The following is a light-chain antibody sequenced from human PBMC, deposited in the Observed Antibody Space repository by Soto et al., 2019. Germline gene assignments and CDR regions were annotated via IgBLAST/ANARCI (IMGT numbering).Light chain of an antibody. CDR2: DAS. V-gene: IGKV3-11*01. Sequence: VLPQSRDTLSLPPGERATLSCRASQSISSYLAWYQQKTGKAPRLLIYDASSRATGIPARFSGSGSGTDFTLTIRRLEPEEFAGSSGQQLTDWPQQWTGGQGTKVDIK. CDR3: QQLTDWPQQWT. J-gene: IGKJ1*01. CDR1: QSISSY.